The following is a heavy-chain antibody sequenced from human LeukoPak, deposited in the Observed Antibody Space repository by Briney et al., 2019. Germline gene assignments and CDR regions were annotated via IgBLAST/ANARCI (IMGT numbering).Heavy chain of an antibody. Sequence: SVKVSCKASGGTFSSYAISWVRQAPGPGLEWMGRIIPILGIANYAQKFQGRVAITADKSTSTAYMELSSLRSEDTAVYYCARGGSYYGSGKDWFDPWGREPWSPSPQ. CDR3: ARGGSYYGSGKDWFDP. V-gene: IGHV1-69*04. D-gene: IGHD3-10*01. J-gene: IGHJ5*02. CDR2: IIPILGIA. CDR1: GGTFSSYA.